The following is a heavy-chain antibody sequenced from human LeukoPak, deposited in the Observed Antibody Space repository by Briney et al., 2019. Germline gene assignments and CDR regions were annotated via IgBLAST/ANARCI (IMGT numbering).Heavy chain of an antibody. CDR3: ARTVAGFDY. J-gene: IGHJ4*02. CDR1: GFTFSSYA. V-gene: IGHV3-30-3*01. D-gene: IGHD6-19*01. CDR2: ISYDGSNK. Sequence: GGSLRLPCAASGFTFSSYAMHWVRQAPGKGLEWVAVISYDGSNKYYADSVKGRFTISRDNSKNTLYLQMNSLRAEDTAVYYCARTVAGFDYWGQGTLVTVSS.